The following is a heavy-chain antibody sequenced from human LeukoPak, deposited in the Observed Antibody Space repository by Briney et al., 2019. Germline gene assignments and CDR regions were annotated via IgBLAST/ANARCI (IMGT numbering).Heavy chain of an antibody. Sequence: ASVKVSCKASGYTFTGYYLHWVRQAPGQALEWMGLINPNSGGTKYAQKFQGRVTMTRDTSISTAYMELRRLRPDATAVYYCARNIWFGESSDAFDIWGQGTMVTVSS. CDR2: INPNSGGT. CDR1: GYTFTGYY. J-gene: IGHJ3*02. D-gene: IGHD3-10*01. V-gene: IGHV1-2*02. CDR3: ARNIWFGESSDAFDI.